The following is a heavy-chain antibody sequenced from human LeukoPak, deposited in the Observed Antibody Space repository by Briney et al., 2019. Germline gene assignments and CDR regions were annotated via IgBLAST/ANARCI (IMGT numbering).Heavy chain of an antibody. CDR3: ARRALYLGDAFDI. CDR1: GYSISSGYY. J-gene: IGHJ3*02. D-gene: IGHD2/OR15-2a*01. Sequence: PSETLSLTCAVSGYSISSGYYWGWIRQPPGKGLEWIGSIYHSGSTYYNPSLKGRVTISVDTSKNQFSLKLSSVTAADTAVYYCARRALYLGDAFDIWGQGTMVTVSS. V-gene: IGHV4-38-2*01. CDR2: IYHSGST.